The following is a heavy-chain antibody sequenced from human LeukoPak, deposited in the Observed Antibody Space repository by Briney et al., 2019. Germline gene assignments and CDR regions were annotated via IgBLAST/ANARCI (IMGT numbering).Heavy chain of an antibody. CDR2: INHSGST. J-gene: IGHJ5*02. CDR1: GGSFSGYY. Sequence: SETLSLTCAVYGGSFSGYYWSWIRQPPGKGLEWIGEINHSGSTNYNQSLKSRVTISVDTSKNQFSLKLSSVTAADTAVYYCARLRYSSSWYRQRTWFDPWGQGTLVTVSS. V-gene: IGHV4-34*01. D-gene: IGHD6-13*01. CDR3: ARLRYSSSWYRQRTWFDP.